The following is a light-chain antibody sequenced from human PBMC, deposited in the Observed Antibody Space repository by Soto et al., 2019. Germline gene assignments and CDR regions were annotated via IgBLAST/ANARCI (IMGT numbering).Light chain of an antibody. J-gene: IGKJ3*01. Sequence: EIVLTQSPATLSLSPGERATLSCRASQSVSSYLAWYQQKPGQAPRLLIYDASNRATGIPARFSGRGSGTDFTLTISSLEPEAFAVYYCQQRSHWPPTFGPGTKVDIK. V-gene: IGKV3-11*01. CDR2: DAS. CDR1: QSVSSY. CDR3: QQRSHWPPT.